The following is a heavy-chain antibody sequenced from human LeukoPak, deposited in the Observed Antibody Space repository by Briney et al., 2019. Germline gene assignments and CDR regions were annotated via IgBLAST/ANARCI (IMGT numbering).Heavy chain of an antibody. CDR1: GFTFSSYW. CDR3: ARAFYYYDSSGYPTYYFDY. D-gene: IGHD3-22*01. J-gene: IGHJ4*02. CDR2: TKQDGSEK. Sequence: GGSLRLSCAASGFTFSSYWMSWVRQAPGKGLEWVANTKQDGSEKYYVDSVKGRFTISRDNAKNSLYLQMNSLRAEDTAVYYCARAFYYYDSSGYPTYYFDYWGQGTLVTVSS. V-gene: IGHV3-7*01.